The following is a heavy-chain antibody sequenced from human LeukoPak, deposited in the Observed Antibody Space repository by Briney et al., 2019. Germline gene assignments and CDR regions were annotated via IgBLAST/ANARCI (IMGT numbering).Heavy chain of an antibody. V-gene: IGHV3-23*01. Sequence: GGSLRLSCAASGFTFSSYAMNWVRQAPGQGLEWVSRISGTGGYTYYADSVKGRFTISRDNSKNTLFLQMTSLRAEDTAVYYCAVAGYSDSSGYYYVLAHWGLGALVTVSS. J-gene: IGHJ4*02. CDR3: AVAGYSDSSGYYYVLAH. CDR1: GFTFSSYA. D-gene: IGHD3-22*01. CDR2: ISGTGGYT.